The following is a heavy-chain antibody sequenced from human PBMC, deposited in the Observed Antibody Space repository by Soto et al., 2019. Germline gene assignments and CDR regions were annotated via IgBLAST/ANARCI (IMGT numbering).Heavy chain of an antibody. CDR2: IYWDDDK. J-gene: IGHJ4*02. V-gene: IGHV2-5*02. CDR3: THGRVDTVLATEY. Sequence: QITLKESGPTLLKPTQTLTLTCTFSGFSLSTNGVGVGWIRQSPGKAPEWLTLIYWDDDKSYSPSLKSRLTTTKATSKTQVVLTMTHMGPVDTATYYCTHGRVDTVLATEYWGQGILVTVSS. D-gene: IGHD5-18*01. CDR1: GFSLSTNGVG.